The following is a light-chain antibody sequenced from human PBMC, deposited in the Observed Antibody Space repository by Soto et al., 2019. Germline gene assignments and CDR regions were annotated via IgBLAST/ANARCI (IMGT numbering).Light chain of an antibody. V-gene: IGKV2-28*01. Sequence: DIVMTQSPLSLPVTPGEPASISCRSSQSLLHSNGYNYLDWYLQKPGQSPHLLIYLGSNRASGVPDRFSGSGSGTDFTVNISRVEAEDVGVYYCMQALQTPISFGQGTRLEMK. J-gene: IGKJ5*01. CDR1: QSLLHSNGYNY. CDR3: MQALQTPIS. CDR2: LGS.